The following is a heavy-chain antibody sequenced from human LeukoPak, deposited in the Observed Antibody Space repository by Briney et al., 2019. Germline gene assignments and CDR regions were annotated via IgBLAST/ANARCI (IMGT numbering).Heavy chain of an antibody. D-gene: IGHD5-24*01. CDR3: ARGGRWLQLRYFDY. Sequence: ASVKVSCKTSGYTFSSYGLTWMRQAPGQGPEWMGWINPNSGGTNYAQKFQGRVTMTRDTSISTAYMELSRLRSDDTAVYYCARGGRWLQLRYFDYWGQGTLVTVSS. CDR2: INPNSGGT. CDR1: GYTFSSYG. V-gene: IGHV1-2*02. J-gene: IGHJ4*02.